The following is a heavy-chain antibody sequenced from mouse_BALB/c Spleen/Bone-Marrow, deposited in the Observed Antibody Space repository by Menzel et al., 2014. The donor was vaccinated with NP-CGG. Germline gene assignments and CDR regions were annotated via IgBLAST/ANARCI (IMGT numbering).Heavy chain of an antibody. J-gene: IGHJ2*01. V-gene: IGHV5-12-2*01. CDR3: VRHRYDGYYFDY. CDR1: GFTFSSYI. D-gene: IGHD2-14*01. CDR2: ISNGGDNT. Sequence: VQGVESGGGLVQPGGSLKLSCAASGFTFSSYIMSWVRQTPEKRLEWVAYISNGGDNTYYPDTVKGRFIISRDSAKNTLCLQMSSLKSEDTAMYYCVRHRYDGYYFDYWGQGTTLTVSS.